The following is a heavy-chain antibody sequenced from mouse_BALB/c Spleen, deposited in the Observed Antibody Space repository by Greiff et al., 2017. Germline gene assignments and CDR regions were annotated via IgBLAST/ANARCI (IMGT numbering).Heavy chain of an antibody. Sequence: EVQLQQSGPGLVKPSQSLSLTCSVTGYSITSGYYWNWIRQFPGNKLEWMGYISYDGSNNYNPSLKNRISITRDTSKNQFFLKLNSVTTEDTATYYCAREAPSFAYWGQGTLVTVSA. CDR2: ISYDGSN. J-gene: IGHJ3*01. V-gene: IGHV3-6*02. CDR1: GYSITSGYY. CDR3: AREAPSFAY.